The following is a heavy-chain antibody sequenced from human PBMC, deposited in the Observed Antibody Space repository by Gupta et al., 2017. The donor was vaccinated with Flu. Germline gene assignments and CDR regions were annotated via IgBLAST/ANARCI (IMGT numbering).Heavy chain of an antibody. CDR3: ARASHGLCFEF. CDR1: SASAA. Sequence: SASAAWSWLKHSPSRGLECLVMANFRSKWYFDYAPSMKGRILLTKDTSKIQVSLQLDSVTSDYTAVYYCARASHGLCFEFWGPGSPVTVSP. CDR2: ANFRSKWYF. D-gene: IGHD4-17*01. J-gene: IGHJ4*02. V-gene: IGHV6-1*01.